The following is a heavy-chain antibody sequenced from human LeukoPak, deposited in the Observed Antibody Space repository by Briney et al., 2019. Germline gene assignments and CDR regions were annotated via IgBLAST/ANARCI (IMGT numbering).Heavy chain of an antibody. CDR3: ARDFEGYCSGGSCYKDGYYFDY. V-gene: IGHV1-2*02. CDR2: INPNSGGT. J-gene: IGHJ4*02. Sequence: ASVKVSCQASGYTFTGYYMHWVRQAPGQGLEWMGWINPNSGGTNYAQKFQGRVTMTRDTSISTAYMELSRLRSDDTAVYYCARDFEGYCSGGSCYKDGYYFDYWGQGTLVTVSS. D-gene: IGHD2-15*01. CDR1: GYTFTGYY.